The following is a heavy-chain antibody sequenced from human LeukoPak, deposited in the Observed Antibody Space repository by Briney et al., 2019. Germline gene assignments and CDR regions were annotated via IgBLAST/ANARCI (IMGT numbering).Heavy chain of an antibody. Sequence: ASVKVSCKTSGYTFSTYGITWVRQAPGQGLEWMGWISAYNGDTNYAQRLQGRVTMTTDTSTSTAYMELRSLRSDDTAVYYCAPFGSSSSHDAFDIWGQGTMVTVSS. D-gene: IGHD6-6*01. V-gene: IGHV1-18*01. CDR3: APFGSSSSHDAFDI. CDR2: ISAYNGDT. J-gene: IGHJ3*02. CDR1: GYTFSTYG.